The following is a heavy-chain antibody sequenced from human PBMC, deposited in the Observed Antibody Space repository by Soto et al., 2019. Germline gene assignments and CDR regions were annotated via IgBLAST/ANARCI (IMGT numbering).Heavy chain of an antibody. V-gene: IGHV3-74*01. CDR2: MNPDGSAR. Sequence: EAQLVQSGGGLVQPGGSMRLSCAASGFIFSSSWMHWVRQGPGKGLVWVSRMNPDGSARNYADSVKGRFTTSRDNAKNILYLQMNSLRAEDTVLYYCVTGWSEYWGQGPLVTVSS. CDR1: GFIFSSSW. D-gene: IGHD2-15*01. J-gene: IGHJ4*02. CDR3: VTGWSEY.